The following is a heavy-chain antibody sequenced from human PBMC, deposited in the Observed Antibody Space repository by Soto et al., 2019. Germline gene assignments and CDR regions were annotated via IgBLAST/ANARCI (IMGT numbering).Heavy chain of an antibody. CDR1: GYTFTSYG. D-gene: IGHD1-1*01. Sequence: ASVKVSCKASGYTFTSYGLSWVRQAPGQGLEWMGWISAYNGNTNYAQKLQGRVTMTRDTSARIAYMELGSLRSDDTAVYYCAREMGTIFYDWGQGTLVTVS. V-gene: IGHV1-18*04. CDR2: ISAYNGNT. J-gene: IGHJ4*02. CDR3: AREMGTIFYD.